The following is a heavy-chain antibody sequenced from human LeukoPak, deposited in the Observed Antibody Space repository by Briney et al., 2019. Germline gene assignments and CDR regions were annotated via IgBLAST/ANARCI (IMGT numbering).Heavy chain of an antibody. CDR2: ISYDGSNK. Sequence: GGSLRLSCAASGFTFSSYAMHWVHQAPGKGLEWVAVISYDGSNKYYADSVKGRFTISRDNSKNTLYLQMNSLRAEDTAVYYCARELRYFDWLFPTSDNYYYYGMDVWGQGTTVTVSS. J-gene: IGHJ6*02. CDR1: GFTFSSYA. D-gene: IGHD3-9*01. V-gene: IGHV3-30-3*01. CDR3: ARELRYFDWLFPTSDNYYYYGMDV.